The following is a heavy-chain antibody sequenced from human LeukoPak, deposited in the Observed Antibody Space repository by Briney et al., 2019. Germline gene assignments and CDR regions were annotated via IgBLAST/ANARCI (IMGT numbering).Heavy chain of an antibody. J-gene: IGHJ5*02. D-gene: IGHD6-19*01. V-gene: IGHV3-53*01. CDR3: AREQWLATYNWFDP. CDR2: IYSGGST. Sequence: GGSLRLSCAASGFTFSSYAMSWVRQAPGKGLEWVSVIYSGGSTYYADSVKGRFTISRDNSKNTLYLQMNSLRAEDTAVYYCAREQWLATYNWFDPWGQGTLVTVSS. CDR1: GFTFSSYA.